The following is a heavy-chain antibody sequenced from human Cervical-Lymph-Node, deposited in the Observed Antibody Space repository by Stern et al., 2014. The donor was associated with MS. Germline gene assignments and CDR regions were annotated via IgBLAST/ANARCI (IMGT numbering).Heavy chain of an antibody. Sequence: QLQLQESGPGLVKPSGTLSLTCAVSGDSISSSNWWSWVRQSPGKGLEWVGDIYHAGTTNYNSPLKTRLPISAYTSKTQFSLKLPSETAADTAVYYCVRALGSSSFRYWFDPWGQGTLVIVSS. CDR3: VRALGSSSFRYWFDP. J-gene: IGHJ5*02. CDR1: GDSISSSNW. CDR2: IYHAGTT. V-gene: IGHV4-4*02. D-gene: IGHD6-13*01.